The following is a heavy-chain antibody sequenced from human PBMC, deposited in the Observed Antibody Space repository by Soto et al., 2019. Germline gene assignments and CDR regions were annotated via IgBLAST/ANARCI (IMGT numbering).Heavy chain of an antibody. CDR1: GGSTNGYY. V-gene: IGHV4-59*01. D-gene: IGHD3-16*01. CDR2: ICYSGNT. J-gene: IGHJ6*03. CDR3: ARMRGVGEGAYYYMDV. Sequence: QVQLQESRPGLVKPSETLSLTCSASGGSTNGYYWSWVRQTPEKGLESIGYICYSGNTLYNPSLQSRVTMSVDTSKDLFSLRLSSVSAADTAVYYCARMRGVGEGAYYYMDVWGKGTTVTASS.